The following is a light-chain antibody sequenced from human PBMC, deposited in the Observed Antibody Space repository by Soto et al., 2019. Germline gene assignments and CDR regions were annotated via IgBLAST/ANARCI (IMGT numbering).Light chain of an antibody. CDR2: DAS. V-gene: IGKV3D-20*01. J-gene: IGKJ4*01. Sequence: EVVLTRSPATLSLSPGERATLSCWASQSVSSSYLAWYQQKPGLAPRLLIYDASSRAIGIPDRFSGSGSGTDFTLTISRLEPEDFEVYYCQQYGSSPLTFGGGTKVDIK. CDR3: QQYGSSPLT. CDR1: QSVSSSY.